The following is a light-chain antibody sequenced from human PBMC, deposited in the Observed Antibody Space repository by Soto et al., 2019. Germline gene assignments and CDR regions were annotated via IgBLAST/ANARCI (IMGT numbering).Light chain of an antibody. CDR1: SGSIASNY. CDR2: EDN. V-gene: IGLV6-57*03. J-gene: IGLJ3*02. Sequence: NFMLTQPHSVSESPGRTVTISCTRSSGSIASNYVHWYQQRPGSAPTTVIYEDNQRPSGVPDRFSASIDSSSNSASLTISGLKTEDEADYYCQSFHNNTWVFGGGTKLTVL. CDR3: QSFHNNTWV.